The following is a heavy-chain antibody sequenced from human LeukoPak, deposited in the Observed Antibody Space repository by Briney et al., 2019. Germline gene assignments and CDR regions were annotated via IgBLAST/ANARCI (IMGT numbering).Heavy chain of an antibody. D-gene: IGHD6-13*01. CDR1: GFTFEDYT. J-gene: IGHJ4*02. V-gene: IGHV3-43*01. CDR3: AKGITTSSWYGSFDY. Sequence: GGSLRLSCAASGFTFEDYTMHWVRQAPGKTLEWVSLINWDGGSTDYADSVKGRFTISRDNSKNSLYLQMRSLRTEDTAFYYCAKGITTSSWYGSFDYWGQGTLVTVSS. CDR2: INWDGGST.